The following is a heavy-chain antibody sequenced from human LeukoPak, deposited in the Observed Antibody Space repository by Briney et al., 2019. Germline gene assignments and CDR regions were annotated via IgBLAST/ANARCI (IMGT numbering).Heavy chain of an antibody. Sequence: SETLSLTCAVSGYSISSGYYWGWIRQPPGKGLEWIGSIYHSGSTYYNPSLKSRVTISVDTSKNQFSLKLSSVTAADTAVYYCARLGYCTNGVCYSYYFDYWGQGTLVTVSS. CDR2: IYHSGST. V-gene: IGHV4-38-2*01. CDR1: GYSISSGYY. CDR3: ARLGYCTNGVCYSYYFDY. D-gene: IGHD2-8*01. J-gene: IGHJ4*02.